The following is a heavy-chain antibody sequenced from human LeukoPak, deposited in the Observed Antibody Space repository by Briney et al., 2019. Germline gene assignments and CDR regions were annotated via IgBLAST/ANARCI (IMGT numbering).Heavy chain of an antibody. Sequence: ASVKVSCKASGYTFTSYYMHWVRPATGQGLEWMGIINPSGGSTSYAQKFQGRVTMTRDTSTSTVYMELSSLRSEDTAVYYCARPNSSSWPKIYYFDYWGQGTLVTVPS. V-gene: IGHV1-46*01. CDR2: INPSGGST. CDR3: ARPNSSSWPKIYYFDY. CDR1: GYTFTSYY. D-gene: IGHD6-13*01. J-gene: IGHJ4*02.